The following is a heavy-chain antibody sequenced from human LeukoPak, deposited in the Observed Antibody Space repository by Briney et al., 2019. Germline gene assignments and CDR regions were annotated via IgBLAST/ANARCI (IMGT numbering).Heavy chain of an antibody. Sequence: SVKVSSKASGGTFSSYAISWVRQAPGQGLEWMGRIIPIFGTANYAQKFQGRVTITTDESTSTAYMELSSLKSEDTAVYYCAVTVTTKNYYYYYYMDVWGKGTTVTVSS. J-gene: IGHJ6*03. D-gene: IGHD4-17*01. CDR1: GGTFSSYA. CDR3: AVTVTTKNYYYYYYMDV. V-gene: IGHV1-69*05. CDR2: IIPIFGTA.